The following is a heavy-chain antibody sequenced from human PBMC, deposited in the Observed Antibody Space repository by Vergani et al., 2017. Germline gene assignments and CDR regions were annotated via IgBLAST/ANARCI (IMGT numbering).Heavy chain of an antibody. CDR3: ARDSSSWPRERGNAFDI. CDR2: ISYDGSNK. CDR1: GFTFSSYA. D-gene: IGHD6-13*01. Sequence: QVQLVESGGGVVQPGRSLRLSCAASGFTFSSYAMHWVRQAPGKGLEWVAVISYDGSNKYYADSVKGRFTISRDNAKNSLYLQMNSLRAEDTAVYYCARDSSSWPRERGNAFDIWGQGTMVTVSS. V-gene: IGHV3-30*07. J-gene: IGHJ3*02.